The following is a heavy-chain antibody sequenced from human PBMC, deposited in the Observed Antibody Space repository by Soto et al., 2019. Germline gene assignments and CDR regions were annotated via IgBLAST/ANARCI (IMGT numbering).Heavy chain of an antibody. J-gene: IGHJ6*02. CDR2: ISGSGGTT. CDR1: GFTFENYA. D-gene: IGHD3-3*01. Sequence: GSLRLSCVASGFTFENYAMSWVRQSPGKWLEWVSAISGSGGTTYYSDSVKGRFTISRDNSKNTVYLQMNDLRVEDAAEYFCAKDSWAIFGVPAGEYYAMDVWGQGTTVTVSS. V-gene: IGHV3-23*01. CDR3: AKDSWAIFGVPAGEYYAMDV.